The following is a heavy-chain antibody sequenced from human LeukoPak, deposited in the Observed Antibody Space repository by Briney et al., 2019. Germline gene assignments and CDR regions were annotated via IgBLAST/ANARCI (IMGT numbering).Heavy chain of an antibody. V-gene: IGHV3-7*01. CDR2: IKEDGSEY. Sequence: PGGSLRLSCAASGFTFSSSWMTWVRQAPGRGREWVANIKEDGSEYNYVDSVKGRFTISRDNAKKSLYLQMNSLGAEDTAVYYCARDSAYFRFDYWGQGTLVTVSS. J-gene: IGHJ4*02. CDR1: GFTFSSSW. D-gene: IGHD3-16*01. CDR3: ARDSAYFRFDY.